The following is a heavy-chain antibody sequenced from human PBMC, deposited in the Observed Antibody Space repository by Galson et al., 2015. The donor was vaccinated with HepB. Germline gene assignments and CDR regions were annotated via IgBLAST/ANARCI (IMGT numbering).Heavy chain of an antibody. CDR2: IRSSGSTI. CDR3: ARDRFGRTGADRVGFDY. CDR1: GFTFSSYE. Sequence: SLRLSCAASGFTFSSYEMNWVRQAPGKGLEWVSYIRSSGSTICYADSVKGRFTISRDNAKNSLYLQMNSLRAEDTAVYYCARDRFGRTGADRVGFDYWGQGTLVTVSS. J-gene: IGHJ4*02. V-gene: IGHV3-48*03. D-gene: IGHD7-27*01.